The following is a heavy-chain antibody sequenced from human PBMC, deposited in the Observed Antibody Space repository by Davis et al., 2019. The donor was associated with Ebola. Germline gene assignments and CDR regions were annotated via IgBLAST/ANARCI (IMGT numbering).Heavy chain of an antibody. CDR2: IKQDGSEK. CDR1: GFTFSSYW. D-gene: IGHD5-12*01. J-gene: IGHJ4*02. V-gene: IGHV3-7*01. CDR3: TSGGYQADY. Sequence: GESLKISCAASGFTFSSYWMSWVRQAPGKGLEWVANIKQDGSEKYYVDSVKGRFTISRDNAEKSLYLQMNSLRAEDTAVYYCTSGGYQADYWGQGTLVTVSS.